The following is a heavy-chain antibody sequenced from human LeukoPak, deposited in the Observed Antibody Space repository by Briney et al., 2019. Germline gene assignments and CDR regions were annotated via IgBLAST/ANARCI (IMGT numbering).Heavy chain of an antibody. Sequence: PSETLSLTCTVSGGSISSDTYYWTWLRQPAGRRLEWIGRFYTSGSTDYNPSLKSRVTISADTSKNQFFLRLSSVTAADTALYYCAREDFRDLYDSGGYYRPADCWGQGTLVTVSS. V-gene: IGHV4-61*02. CDR1: GGSISSDTYY. CDR2: FYTSGST. D-gene: IGHD3-22*01. J-gene: IGHJ4*02. CDR3: AREDFRDLYDSGGYYRPADC.